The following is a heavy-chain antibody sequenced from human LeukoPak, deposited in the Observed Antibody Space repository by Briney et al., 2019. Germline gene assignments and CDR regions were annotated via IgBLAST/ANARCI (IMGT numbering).Heavy chain of an antibody. J-gene: IGHJ4*02. CDR1: GLXFSNYG. D-gene: IGHD5-12*01. CDR2: TWYDGSNK. CDR3: ARDRGLYSGYDLSYFDY. Sequence: GGSLRLSCVASGLXFSNYGIHWVRQAPGKGLEWLAVTWYDGSNKYYADSVKGRFTISRENSKNTFYLQMNSLRAEDTAVYYCARDRGLYSGYDLSYFDYWGQGTLVTVSS. V-gene: IGHV3-33*08.